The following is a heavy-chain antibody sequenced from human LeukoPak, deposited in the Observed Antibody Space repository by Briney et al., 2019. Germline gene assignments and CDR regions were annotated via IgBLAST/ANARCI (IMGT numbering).Heavy chain of an antibody. CDR3: ARRTESYYYYYMDV. Sequence: ASVKVSCKASGYTFTGYYMHWVRQAPGQGLEWMGWMNPNSGNTGYAQKFQGRVTMTRNTSISTAYMELSSLRSEDTAVYYCARRTESYYYYYMDVWGKGTTVTISS. CDR2: MNPNSGNT. V-gene: IGHV1-8*02. CDR1: GYTFTGYY. J-gene: IGHJ6*03. D-gene: IGHD1-14*01.